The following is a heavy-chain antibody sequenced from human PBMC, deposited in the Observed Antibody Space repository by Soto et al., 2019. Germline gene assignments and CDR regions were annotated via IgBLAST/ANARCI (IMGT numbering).Heavy chain of an antibody. CDR3: ARDSPSIAVAGSADY. Sequence: ASVKVSCKVFGYTFSTYGLSWVRQAPGQGLEWMGWVSPYNGNTNYAQKLQGRVTMTTDTSTSTAYMELRSLRSDDTAVYYCARDSPSIAVAGSADYWGQGTLVTVSS. V-gene: IGHV1-18*01. D-gene: IGHD6-19*01. CDR1: GYTFSTYG. J-gene: IGHJ4*02. CDR2: VSPYNGNT.